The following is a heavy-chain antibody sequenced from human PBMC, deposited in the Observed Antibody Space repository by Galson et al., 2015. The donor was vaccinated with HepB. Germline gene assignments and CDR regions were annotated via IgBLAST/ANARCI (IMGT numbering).Heavy chain of an antibody. CDR3: AKSTHSGNDHEYHHTYGMDV. J-gene: IGHJ6*02. CDR2: VSGSGDST. CDR1: GFTYSRYA. Sequence: SLRLSCAASGFTYSRYAMSWVRQAPGKGLEWVSAVSGSGDSTYDADSVQGRFTISRDNSKITLYLQMNSLRAEDTAVYYCAKSTHSGNDHEYHHTYGMDVWGQGTTVTVSS. V-gene: IGHV3-23*01. D-gene: IGHD5-12*01.